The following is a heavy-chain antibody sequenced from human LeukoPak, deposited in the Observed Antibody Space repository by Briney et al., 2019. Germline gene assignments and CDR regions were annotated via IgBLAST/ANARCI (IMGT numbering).Heavy chain of an antibody. CDR3: ARQGRLLRYFDY. CDR2: IYYSGST. J-gene: IGHJ4*02. V-gene: IGHV4-39*01. D-gene: IGHD3-9*01. Sequence: PSETLSLTCTVSGGSISSSSYYWGWIRQPPGKGLEWIGSIYYSGSTYYSPSLKSRVTISVDTSKNQFSLKLSSVTAADTAVYYCARQGRLLRYFDYWGQGTLVTVSS. CDR1: GGSISSSSYY.